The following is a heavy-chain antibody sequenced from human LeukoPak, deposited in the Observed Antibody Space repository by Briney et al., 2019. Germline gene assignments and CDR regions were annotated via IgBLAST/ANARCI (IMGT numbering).Heavy chain of an antibody. J-gene: IGHJ4*02. CDR3: AKDSGGYSSGWYEGYFDY. CDR2: IGTAGDT. V-gene: IGHV3-13*01. Sequence: PGGSLRLSCAASGFTFSSYDMHWVRQATGKGLEWVSAIGTAGDTYYPGSVKGRFTISRDNSKNTLYLQMNSLRAEDTAVYCCAKDSGGYSSGWYEGYFDYWGQGTLVTVSS. CDR1: GFTFSSYD. D-gene: IGHD6-19*01.